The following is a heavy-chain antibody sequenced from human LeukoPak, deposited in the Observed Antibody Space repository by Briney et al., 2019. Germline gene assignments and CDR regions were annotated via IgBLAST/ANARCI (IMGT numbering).Heavy chain of an antibody. CDR1: GGSISSYY. Sequence: SETLSLTCTVSGGSISSYYWSWIRQPPGKGLEWIGYIYYSGSTNYNPSLKSRVTISVDTSKNQFSLKLSSVTAADTAVYYCASSLGSSGFYFDYWGQGTLVTVSS. CDR3: ASSLGSSGFYFDY. J-gene: IGHJ4*02. CDR2: IYYSGST. D-gene: IGHD6-6*01. V-gene: IGHV4-59*01.